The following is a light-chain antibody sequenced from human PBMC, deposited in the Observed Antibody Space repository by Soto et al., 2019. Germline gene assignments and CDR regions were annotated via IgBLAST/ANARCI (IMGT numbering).Light chain of an antibody. V-gene: IGKV3-20*01. CDR1: QSFGSNC. J-gene: IGKJ1*01. Sequence: EIKMTQSPATLSVSLGGRATLTCRASQSFGSNCLAWYQQKPGQAPRLLIYGASNRATGIPDRFSGSGSGTDFTLTISRLEPEDFAVYYCQQYGSSGTFGQGTKVDI. CDR3: QQYGSSGT. CDR2: GAS.